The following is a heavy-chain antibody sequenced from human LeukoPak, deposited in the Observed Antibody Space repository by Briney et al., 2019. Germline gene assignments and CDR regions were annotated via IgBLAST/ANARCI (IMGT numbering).Heavy chain of an antibody. D-gene: IGHD6-19*01. CDR3: AREPYDSCWSYVES. CDR1: GGSLSKYY. J-gene: IGHJ4*02. Sequence: SETLSLTCTVSGGSLSKYYWSWSPQPAGKGRWWIGRVHTGGVVNYNPSLKSRVAMSEDSSNHQFCLKLRSVTAADTAVSYCAREPYDSCWSYVESWGRGTLVTVSS. V-gene: IGHV4-4*07. CDR2: VHTGGVV.